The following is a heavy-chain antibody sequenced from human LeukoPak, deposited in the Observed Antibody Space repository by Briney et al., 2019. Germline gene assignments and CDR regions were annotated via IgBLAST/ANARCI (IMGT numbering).Heavy chain of an antibody. J-gene: IGHJ6*02. CDR3: ARYCSSTSCYSYYYGMDV. CDR1: GFTFSSYE. CDR2: ISSSGSTI. V-gene: IGHV3-48*03. Sequence: PGGSLRLSCAASGFTFSSYEMNWVRQAPGKGLEWVSYISSSGSTIYYAASVKGRFTISRDNAKNSLYLQMNSLRAEDTAVYYCARYCSSTSCYSYYYGMDVWGQGTTVTVSS. D-gene: IGHD2-2*01.